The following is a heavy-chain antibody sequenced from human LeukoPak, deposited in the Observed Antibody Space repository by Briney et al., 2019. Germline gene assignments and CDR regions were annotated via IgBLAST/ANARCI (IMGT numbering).Heavy chain of an antibody. CDR3: ARVWYYYDSLDY. CDR2: INAGNGNT. V-gene: IGHV1-3*01. J-gene: IGHJ4*02. CDR1: GYTFTNYA. Sequence: ASVKVSCKASGYTFTNYAMNWVRQAPGQGLEWMGWINAGNGNTKYSQKFQGRVTITRDTSASTAYMELSSLRSEDTAVYYCARVWYYYDSLDYWGQGTLVTVSS. D-gene: IGHD3-22*01.